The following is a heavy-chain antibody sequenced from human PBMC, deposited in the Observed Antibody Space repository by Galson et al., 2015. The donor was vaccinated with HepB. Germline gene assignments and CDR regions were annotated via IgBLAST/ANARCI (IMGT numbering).Heavy chain of an antibody. Sequence: SVKVSCKASGYTFTTYAMNWVRQAPGQRLEWMGWINAGNGNTKYSQKFQGRVTITRDTSASTAYMDLSSLTSEDTAVYYCARSRVGATWAVNWFDPWGQGALVTVFS. CDR2: INAGNGNT. CDR1: GYTFTTYA. J-gene: IGHJ5*02. D-gene: IGHD1-26*01. CDR3: ARSRVGATWAVNWFDP. V-gene: IGHV1-3*01.